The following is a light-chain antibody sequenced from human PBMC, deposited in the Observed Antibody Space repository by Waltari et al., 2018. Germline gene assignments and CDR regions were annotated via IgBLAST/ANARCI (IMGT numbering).Light chain of an antibody. CDR2: HAS. CDR3: QMYVKLPVT. J-gene: IGKJ1*01. Sequence: EIVLTQSPGTLSLSPGDSATLSCRASQSIGTYLTWYQQRPGQAPRLLIYHASSMATGIPDRFSGSGSGTDFSLTINRLEPEDFAVYYCQMYVKLPVTFGQGTKVELK. CDR1: QSIGTY. V-gene: IGKV3-20*01.